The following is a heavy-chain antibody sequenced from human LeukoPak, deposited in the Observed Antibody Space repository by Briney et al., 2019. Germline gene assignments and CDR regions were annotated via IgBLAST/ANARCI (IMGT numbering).Heavy chain of an antibody. D-gene: IGHD2-2*01. CDR2: ISGSGGST. CDR1: GFTFSSYA. CDR3: VKVRVVVVPAAILVDY. V-gene: IGHV3-23*01. J-gene: IGHJ4*02. Sequence: GGSLRLSCAASGFTFSSYAMSWVRQAPGKGLEWVSDISGSGGSTYYADPVKGRFTVSRYNSKNTLYLQMYSLRVEEMAVYYCVKVRVVVVPAAILVDYWGQGTLVTVSS.